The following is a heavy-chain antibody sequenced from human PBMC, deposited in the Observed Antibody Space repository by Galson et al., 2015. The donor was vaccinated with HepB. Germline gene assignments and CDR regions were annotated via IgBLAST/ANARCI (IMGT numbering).Heavy chain of an antibody. CDR3: VKDIVVVPAATLDAFDI. J-gene: IGHJ3*02. CDR1: GFTFSSYA. V-gene: IGHV3-64D*06. D-gene: IGHD2-2*01. CDR2: ISSNGGST. Sequence: SLRLSCAASGFTFSSYAMHWVRQAPGKGLEYVSAISSNGGSTYYADPVKGRFTISRDNSKNTLYLQMSSLRAEDTAVYYCVKDIVVVPAATLDAFDIWGQGTMVTVSS.